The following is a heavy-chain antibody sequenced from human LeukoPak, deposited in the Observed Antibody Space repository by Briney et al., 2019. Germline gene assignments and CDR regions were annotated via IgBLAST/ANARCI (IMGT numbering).Heavy chain of an antibody. CDR3: AKSPPTSRYSYGYISYYYMDV. CDR1: GFAFSSCA. D-gene: IGHD5-18*01. J-gene: IGHJ6*03. Sequence: GGSLRLSCAASGFAFSSCAMTWVRQAPGKGREWVSAISGSEGSPDYADSVSGRFTISRDNSKNTVYLQMNSLRAEDTATYYCAKSPPTSRYSYGYISYYYMDVWGRGTTVTVS. V-gene: IGHV3-23*01. CDR2: ISGSEGSP.